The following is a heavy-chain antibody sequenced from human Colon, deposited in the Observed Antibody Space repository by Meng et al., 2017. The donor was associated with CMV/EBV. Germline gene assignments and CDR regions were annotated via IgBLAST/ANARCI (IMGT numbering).Heavy chain of an antibody. D-gene: IGHD3/OR15-3a*01. CDR1: GFTSSSVW. CDR2: INEDGGVT. Sequence: LSCAASGFTSSSVWIHWVRQPPGGGLVWVARINEDGGVTTHMDSVKGRFTISRDNARNTLYLQMNSLRVDDTAVYYCASFGRSWTSSYWGQGTLVTVSS. CDR3: ASFGRSWTSSY. V-gene: IGHV3-74*01. J-gene: IGHJ4*02.